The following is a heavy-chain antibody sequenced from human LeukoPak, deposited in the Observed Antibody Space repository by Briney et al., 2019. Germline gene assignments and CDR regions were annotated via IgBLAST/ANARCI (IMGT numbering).Heavy chain of an antibody. CDR2: IYTSGST. V-gene: IGHV4-4*09. CDR3: ARTHWGLPIDI. Sequence: SETLSLTCTVSGGSMSSYYWSWIRQPPGKGLEWIGYIYTSGSTNYNPSLKSRVTISVDTSKNQFSLKLSSVTAADTAVYYCARTHWGLPIDIWGQGTMVTVSS. D-gene: IGHD7-27*01. J-gene: IGHJ3*02. CDR1: GGSMSSYY.